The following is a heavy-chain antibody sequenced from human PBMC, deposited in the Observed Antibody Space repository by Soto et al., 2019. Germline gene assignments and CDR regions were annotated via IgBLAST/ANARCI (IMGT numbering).Heavy chain of an antibody. CDR2: IDPSDSYT. Sequence: PGESLKISCKGSGYSFTSYWISWVRQMPGKGLEWMGRIDPSDSYTNYSPSFQGHVTISADKSISTAYLQWSSLKASDTAMYYCARHVDPSKRRTYGMDVWGQGTTVPVSS. CDR1: GYSFTSYW. V-gene: IGHV5-10-1*01. CDR3: ARHVDPSKRRTYGMDV. J-gene: IGHJ6*02. D-gene: IGHD5-12*01.